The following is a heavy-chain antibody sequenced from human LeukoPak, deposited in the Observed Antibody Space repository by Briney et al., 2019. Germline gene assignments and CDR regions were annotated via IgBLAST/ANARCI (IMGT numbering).Heavy chain of an antibody. CDR2: ISAYNGNT. D-gene: IGHD6-13*01. CDR3: ASRYSSSWYGPDAFDI. V-gene: IGHV1-18*01. J-gene: IGHJ3*02. CDR1: GYTFTSYG. Sequence: GASVKVSCKASGYTFTSYGISWVRQAPGQGLEWMGWISAYNGNTNYAQKLQGRVTMTTDTSTSTAYMELRSLRSDDTAVYYCASRYSSSWYGPDAFDIWGQGTMVTVSS.